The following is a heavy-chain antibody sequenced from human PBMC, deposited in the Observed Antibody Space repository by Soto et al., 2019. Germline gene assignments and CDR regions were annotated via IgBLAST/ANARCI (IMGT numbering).Heavy chain of an antibody. V-gene: IGHV5-51*01. Sequence: GESLKISCKGPGYSFTSYWIGWVRQMPGKGLEWMGIIYPGESDTRYSPSFQGQVTISADKSISTAYLQWSSLKASDTAMYYCARQYYDFWSGYLNGMDVWDQGTSLTVSS. CDR3: ARQYYDFWSGYLNGMDV. J-gene: IGHJ6*02. D-gene: IGHD3-3*01. CDR2: IYPGESDT. CDR1: GYSFTSYW.